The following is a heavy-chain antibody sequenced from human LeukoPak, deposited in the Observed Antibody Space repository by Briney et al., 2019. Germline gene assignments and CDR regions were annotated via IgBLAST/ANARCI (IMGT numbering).Heavy chain of an antibody. V-gene: IGHV3-11*01. CDR2: ISSSGSTI. Sequence: PGGSLRLSCAASGFTFSDYYMSWIRQAPGKGLEWVSYISSSGSTIYYADSVKGRFTISRDNAKNSLYLQMNSLRAEDTAVYYCARDYVWWELQFGYAFDIWGQGTMVTVSS. D-gene: IGHD1-26*01. CDR3: ARDYVWWELQFGYAFDI. CDR1: GFTFSDYY. J-gene: IGHJ3*02.